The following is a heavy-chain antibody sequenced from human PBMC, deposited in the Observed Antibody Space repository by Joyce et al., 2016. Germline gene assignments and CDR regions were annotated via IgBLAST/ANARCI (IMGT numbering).Heavy chain of an antibody. CDR2: IITIFGAA. D-gene: IGHD2-21*02. CDR3: ARGLTYCNGDCYVPGGY. Sequence: VQLVQSGTEMKKPGSSVNVSCKASGDSFKTHGFSGVRHAPGQGLGYMGGIITIFGAAKYAQRIQGRVTITADESTSTVYMDLSSLRFDNTAIYFCARGLTYCNGDCYVPGGYWGQGTLVTVSS. CDR1: GDSFKTHG. J-gene: IGHJ4*02. V-gene: IGHV1-69*01.